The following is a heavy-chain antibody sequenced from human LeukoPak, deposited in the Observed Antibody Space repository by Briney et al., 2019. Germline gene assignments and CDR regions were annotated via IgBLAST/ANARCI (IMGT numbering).Heavy chain of an antibody. CDR2: ISSSNTI. Sequence: GGSLRLSCVASGFTFSSYSMNWVRQSPGKGLEWVSYISSSNTIYYADSVKGRFTISRDNANNSLYLQMNSLRAEDTAVYYCARDGFDFWSGYPTTVDYWGQGTPVTVSS. J-gene: IGHJ4*02. CDR3: ARDGFDFWSGYPTTVDY. V-gene: IGHV3-48*01. CDR1: GFTFSSYS. D-gene: IGHD3-3*01.